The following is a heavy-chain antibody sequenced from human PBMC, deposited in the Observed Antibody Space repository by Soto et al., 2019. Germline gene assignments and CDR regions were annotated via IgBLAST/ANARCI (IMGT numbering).Heavy chain of an antibody. J-gene: IGHJ4*02. Sequence: QVPLVQSGAEVKKPGASVKVSCKASGYTFTSYGISWVRQAPGQGLEGMGWISAYNGNTNYAQKLQGRVTMTTDTSTSTAYRELRSLRSDDTAVYYCARAVQNSSGWYGFDYWGQGTLVTVSS. CDR2: ISAYNGNT. D-gene: IGHD6-19*01. CDR1: GYTFTSYG. V-gene: IGHV1-18*01. CDR3: ARAVQNSSGWYGFDY.